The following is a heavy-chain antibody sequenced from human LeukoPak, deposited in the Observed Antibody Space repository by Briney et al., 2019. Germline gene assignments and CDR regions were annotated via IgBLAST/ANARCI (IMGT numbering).Heavy chain of an antibody. CDR2: ISYDEKTQ. V-gene: IGHV3-30*18. CDR1: GFTFRTNG. CDR3: AKEYCGGGRCNDDFFDY. Sequence: GRSLRLSCAAPGFTFRTNGMHWVRQAPGKGLEWVAVISYDEKTQYYADSVKGRFTISRDNSKNTLYLQMNSLRAEDTAVYYCAKEYCGGGRCNDDFFDYWGQGTLVTVSS. J-gene: IGHJ4*02. D-gene: IGHD2-15*01.